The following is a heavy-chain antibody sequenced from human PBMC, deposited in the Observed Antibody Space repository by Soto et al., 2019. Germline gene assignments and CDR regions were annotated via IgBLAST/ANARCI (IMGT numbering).Heavy chain of an antibody. D-gene: IGHD3-3*01. CDR1: GGSISSYY. Sequence: SETLSLTCTVSGGSISSYYWSWIRQPPGKGLEWIGYIYYSGSTNYNPSLKSRVTISVDTSKNQFSLKLSSVTAADTAVYYCARLSKFTKSPRDYWGQGILVTSPQ. V-gene: IGHV4-59*08. J-gene: IGHJ4*02. CDR2: IYYSGST. CDR3: ARLSKFTKSPRDY.